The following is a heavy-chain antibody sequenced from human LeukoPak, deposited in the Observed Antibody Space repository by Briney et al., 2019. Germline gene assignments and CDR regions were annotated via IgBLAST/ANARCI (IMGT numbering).Heavy chain of an antibody. D-gene: IGHD3-10*01. CDR1: GDSVSSNDAS. Sequence: SQTLSLTCAISGDSVSSNDASWNWIRQSPSRGLEWLGRTFYRSKWYYDYEASLKSRITINPDTSKNQFSLQLNSVTPEDTAMYYCAREVAMIRGVKNWFDRWGQGTLVIVSS. CDR3: AREVAMIRGVKNWFDR. CDR2: TFYRSKWYY. V-gene: IGHV6-1*01. J-gene: IGHJ5*02.